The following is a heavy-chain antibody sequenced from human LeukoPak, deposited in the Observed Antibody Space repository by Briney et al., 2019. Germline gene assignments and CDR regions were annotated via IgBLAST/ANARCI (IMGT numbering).Heavy chain of an antibody. Sequence: PSETLSLTRTVSGGSISSYYWSWIRQPPGKGLEWIGYISTSGSTTYNPSLKSRDTISVDTSKNQFSLKLSSVTAADTAVYYCARLLGNWFDPWGQGTLVTVSS. CDR3: ARLLGNWFDP. V-gene: IGHV4-4*09. CDR2: ISTSGST. CDR1: GGSISSYY. J-gene: IGHJ5*02. D-gene: IGHD7-27*01.